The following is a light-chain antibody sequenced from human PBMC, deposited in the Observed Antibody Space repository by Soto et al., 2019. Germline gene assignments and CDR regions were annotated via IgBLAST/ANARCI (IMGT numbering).Light chain of an antibody. CDR2: AAS. V-gene: IGKV1-27*01. CDR1: QGISNY. J-gene: IGKJ1*01. CDR3: QKYAGAPRT. Sequence: DIQLTQSPSSLSASVGDRVTITCRASQGISNYLAWYQQKPGKAPNLLIYAASALQSGVPSRFSDSGSGTDFTLTISSLQPEDVATYYCQKYAGAPRTFGQGTNVEIK.